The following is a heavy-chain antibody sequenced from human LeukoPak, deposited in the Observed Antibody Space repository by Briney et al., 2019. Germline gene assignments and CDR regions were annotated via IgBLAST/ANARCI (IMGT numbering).Heavy chain of an antibody. CDR1: GFTFSSYS. V-gene: IGHV3-48*04. Sequence: GGSLRLSCAASGFTFSSYSMNWVRQAPGKGLEWVSYISNSGSTIYYADSVKGRFTISRDNAKNSLYLQMNSLRAEDTAVYYCAAPGIAVAGTKVDWFDPWGQGTLVTVSS. CDR3: AAPGIAVAGTKVDWFDP. CDR2: ISNSGSTI. D-gene: IGHD6-19*01. J-gene: IGHJ5*02.